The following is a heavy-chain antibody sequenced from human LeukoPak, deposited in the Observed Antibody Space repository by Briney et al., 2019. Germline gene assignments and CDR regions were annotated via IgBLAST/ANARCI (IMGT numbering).Heavy chain of an antibody. CDR1: GFTFSTYA. J-gene: IGHJ5*02. V-gene: IGHV3-23*01. D-gene: IGHD3-16*01. CDR2: ISGSGGTT. CDR3: ARGLYGSIDP. Sequence: GGSLRLSCAASGFTFSTYAMSWVRQAPGKGLEWVSAISGSGGTTYYADSVKGRFTISRDNSKNTLYQQMNTLRAEDPAVYYCARGLYGSIDPWGQGTLVTVSS.